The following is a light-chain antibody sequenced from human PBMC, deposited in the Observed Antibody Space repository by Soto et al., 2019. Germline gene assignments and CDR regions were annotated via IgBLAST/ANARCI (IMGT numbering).Light chain of an antibody. V-gene: IGLV1-40*01. J-gene: IGLJ2*01. CDR3: QSYDSSLSALV. CDR2: GNS. Sequence: QSVLTQPPSVSGAPGQRVTISCTGSSSNIGAGYDVHWYQQLPGTAPKLLIYGNSNRPSGVPDRFSGSKSGTSASLAITGVQAEDDADYYCQSYDSSLSALVFGGGTKLTVL. CDR1: SSNIGAGYD.